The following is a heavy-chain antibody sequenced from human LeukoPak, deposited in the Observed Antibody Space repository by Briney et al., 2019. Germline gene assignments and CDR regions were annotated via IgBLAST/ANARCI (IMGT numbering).Heavy chain of an antibody. D-gene: IGHD5-18*01. Sequence: GGPLRLSCVASGFTFSSYWMHWVRQAPGKGLVWVSRINGDGRNINYADSVRGRFTISRDNAKNTLYLQMNTLRAEDTAVYYCARDGSYGLFDYWGQGTLVTVSS. CDR2: INGDGRNI. CDR3: ARDGSYGLFDY. CDR1: GFTFSSYW. V-gene: IGHV3-74*01. J-gene: IGHJ4*02.